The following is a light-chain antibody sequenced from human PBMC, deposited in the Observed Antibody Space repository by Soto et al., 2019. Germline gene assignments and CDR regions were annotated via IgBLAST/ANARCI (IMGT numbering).Light chain of an antibody. CDR1: SSDVGNYNY. V-gene: IGLV2-14*01. Sequence: QSALTQPASVSGSPGQSITISCTGTSSDVGNYNYVSWYQQHPGKAPKLMIYDVSNRPSGVSNRFSGSKSGNTASLTISGLQAEDEADYYCHSYPRSSTYVFGAGTKVTVL. CDR3: HSYPRSSTYV. CDR2: DVS. J-gene: IGLJ1*01.